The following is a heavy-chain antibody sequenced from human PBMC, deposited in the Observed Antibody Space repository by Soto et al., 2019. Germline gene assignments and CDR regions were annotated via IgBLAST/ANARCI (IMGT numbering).Heavy chain of an antibody. CDR2: IIPIFGTA. CDR3: ARDRLYSYGGEFDY. Sequence: GASVKVSCKASGGTFSSYATSWVRQAPGQGLEWMGGIIPIFGTANYAQKFQGRVTITADESTSTAYMELSSLRSEDTAVYYCARDRLYSYGGEFDYWGQGTLVTVSS. CDR1: GGTFSSYA. D-gene: IGHD5-18*01. J-gene: IGHJ4*02. V-gene: IGHV1-69*13.